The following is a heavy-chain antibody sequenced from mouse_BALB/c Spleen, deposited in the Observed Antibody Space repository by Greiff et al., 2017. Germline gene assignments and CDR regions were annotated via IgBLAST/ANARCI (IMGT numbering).Heavy chain of an antibody. CDR3: ARHPYYGNYDGYAMDY. CDR1: GFTFSSYT. CDR2: ISNGGGST. V-gene: IGHV5-12-2*01. Sequence: DVHLVESGGGLVQPGGSLKLSCAASGFTFSSYTMPWVRQTPEKRLEWVAYISNGGGSTYYPDTVKGRFTISRDNAKNTLYLQMSSLKSEDTAMYYCARHPYYGNYDGYAMDYWGQGTSVTVSS. D-gene: IGHD2-10*01. J-gene: IGHJ4*01.